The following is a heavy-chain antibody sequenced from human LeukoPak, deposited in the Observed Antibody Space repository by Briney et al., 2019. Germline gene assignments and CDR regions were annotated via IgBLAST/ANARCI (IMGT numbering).Heavy chain of an antibody. CDR3: ARPRGRYFDWLLNNFDY. D-gene: IGHD3-9*01. CDR2: INPNSGGT. CDR1: GHTFTGYY. Sequence: ASVKVSCKASGHTFTGYYMHWVRQAPGQGLEWMGWINPNSGGTNYAQKFQGRVTMTRDTSISTAYMELSRLRSDDTAVYYCARPRGRYFDWLLNNFDYWGQGTLVTVSS. V-gene: IGHV1-2*02. J-gene: IGHJ4*02.